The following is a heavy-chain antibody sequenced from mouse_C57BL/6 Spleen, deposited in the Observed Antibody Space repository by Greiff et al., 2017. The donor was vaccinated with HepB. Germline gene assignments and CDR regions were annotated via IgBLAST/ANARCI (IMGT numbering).Heavy chain of an antibody. V-gene: IGHV1-80*01. Sequence: VQLQQSGAELVKPGASVKISCKASGYAFSSYWMNWVKQRPGKGLEWIGQIYPGDGDTNYNGKFKGKATLTADKSSSTAYMQLSSLTSEDSAVYFCARRGRDGLLRYWGQGTTRTVSS. CDR1: GYAFSSYW. J-gene: IGHJ2*01. CDR2: IYPGDGDT. D-gene: IGHD2-3*01. CDR3: ARRGRDGLLRY.